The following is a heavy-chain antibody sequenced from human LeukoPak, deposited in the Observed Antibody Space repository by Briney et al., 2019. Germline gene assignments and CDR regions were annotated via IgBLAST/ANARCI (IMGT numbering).Heavy chain of an antibody. D-gene: IGHD2-15*01. Sequence: GSLILSCAASGFTFSNYAMSWVRQAPGKGLEWVSAISGSGGSTYYADSVKGRFTISRDSSKNTLHLQMNSLRAEDTAVYYCAKQEGPYCSGGSCYGAGYYFDYWGQGTLVTVSS. CDR1: GFTFSNYA. CDR3: AKQEGPYCSGGSCYGAGYYFDY. J-gene: IGHJ4*02. CDR2: ISGSGGST. V-gene: IGHV3-23*01.